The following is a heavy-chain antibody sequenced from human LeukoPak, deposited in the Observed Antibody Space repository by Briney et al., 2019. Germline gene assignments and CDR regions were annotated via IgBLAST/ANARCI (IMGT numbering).Heavy chain of an antibody. CDR2: IRYDGSNK. D-gene: IGHD4-17*01. Sequence: GGSLRLSCVASGFTFSSYGMHWVRQPPGKGLEWVAFIRYDGSNKYYADSVKGRFTISRDNSRDTLYLQMNSLRAEDTAVYYCAKDNYDYGDYDGGDYWGQGTLVTVSS. CDR1: GFTFSSYG. CDR3: AKDNYDYGDYDGGDY. J-gene: IGHJ4*02. V-gene: IGHV3-30*02.